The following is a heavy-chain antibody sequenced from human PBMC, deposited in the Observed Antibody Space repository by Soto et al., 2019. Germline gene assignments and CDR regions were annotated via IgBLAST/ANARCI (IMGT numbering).Heavy chain of an antibody. D-gene: IGHD4-17*01. CDR1: GGSISRGGYS. Sequence: SETLSLTCAVSGGSISRGGYSWSWIRQPPGKGLEWIGYIYHSGSTYYNPSLKSRVTISVDRSKNQFSLKLSSVTAADTAVYYCARLWTTVANDYWGQGTLVTVSS. CDR3: ARLWTTVANDY. CDR2: IYHSGST. J-gene: IGHJ4*02. V-gene: IGHV4-30-2*01.